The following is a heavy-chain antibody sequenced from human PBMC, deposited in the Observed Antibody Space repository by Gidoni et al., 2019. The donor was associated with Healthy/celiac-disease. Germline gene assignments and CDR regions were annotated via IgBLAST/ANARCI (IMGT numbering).Heavy chain of an antibody. CDR1: AGSLSSGGYY. CDR3: ARVMWQQLVRGWFDP. J-gene: IGHJ5*02. Sequence: QVQLQESGTGLVKPSQTLSLTCTVSAGSLSSGGYYWSWIRQHPGKGLEWIGYIYYSGSTYYNPSLKSRVTISVDTSKNQFSLKLSSVTAADTAVYYCARVMWQQLVRGWFDPWGQGTLVTVSS. V-gene: IGHV4-31*03. CDR2: IYYSGST. D-gene: IGHD6-13*01.